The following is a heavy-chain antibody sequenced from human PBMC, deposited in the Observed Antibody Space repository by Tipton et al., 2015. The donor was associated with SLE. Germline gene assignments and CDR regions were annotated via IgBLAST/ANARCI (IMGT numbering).Heavy chain of an antibody. D-gene: IGHD3-22*01. CDR3: ARVHAAGDYDSRGFSN. CDR1: GFSVGSGYY. CDR2: FYHSGTT. J-gene: IGHJ4*02. V-gene: IGHV4-38-2*02. Sequence: TLSLTCSVSGFSVGSGYYWGWIRQPPGKGLEWIGTFYHSGTTYYSSSLKSRVTMSVDTSKNQLSLNLGSLTAADTAIYYCARVHAAGDYDSRGFSNWGQGALVTVSS.